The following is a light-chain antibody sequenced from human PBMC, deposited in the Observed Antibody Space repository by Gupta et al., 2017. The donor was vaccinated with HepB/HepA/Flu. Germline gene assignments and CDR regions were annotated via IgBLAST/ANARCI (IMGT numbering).Light chain of an antibody. Sequence: HSVLTQPPSASGTPGQRVTISCAGSNSNIGTNAVNWYLQLPGTAPKLLIYTNSHGPSGVPDRFSGSQSGTSASLAISGLRSEDEADYYCATWDDSLKGYVFGRGTKVTAL. CDR3: ATWDDSLKGYV. CDR2: TNS. V-gene: IGLV1-44*01. J-gene: IGLJ1*01. CDR1: NSNIGTNA.